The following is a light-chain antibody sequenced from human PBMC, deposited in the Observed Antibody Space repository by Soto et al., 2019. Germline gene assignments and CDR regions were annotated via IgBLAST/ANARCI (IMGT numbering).Light chain of an antibody. V-gene: IGKV1-39*01. Sequence: DVQLPQSPSSLSVFVGDSVTVTCRASQNIITYLPWYHQKPGEAPTLLINAASTLQSGVPSRFSGSGSGTDFTLTINSLQPEDVRTYYCQQSYSNPTFGQGTTVEIK. J-gene: IGKJ1*01. CDR1: QNIITY. CDR2: AAS. CDR3: QQSYSNPT.